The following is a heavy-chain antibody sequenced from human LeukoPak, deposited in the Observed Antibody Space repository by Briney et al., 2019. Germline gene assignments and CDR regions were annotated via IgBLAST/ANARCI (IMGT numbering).Heavy chain of an antibody. CDR1: GFSFSYYA. CDR2: MSGSGATA. CDR3: AKDNAHWPRVFDY. D-gene: IGHD3-10*01. V-gene: IGHV3-23*01. J-gene: IGHJ4*02. Sequence: GGSLRLSCAASGFSFSYYAMSWVRQAPGKGLEWVSGMSGSGATAYYADSVKGRFTISRDNSDNTVYLQMSNLSAEDTAVYYCAKDNAHWPRVFDYWGQGTLVTVSS.